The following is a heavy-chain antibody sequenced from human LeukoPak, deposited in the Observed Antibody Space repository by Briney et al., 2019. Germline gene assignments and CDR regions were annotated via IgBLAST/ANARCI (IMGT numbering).Heavy chain of an antibody. CDR3: ARGGGYCSSTSCYTGIIRGWFDP. CDR2: ISAYNGNT. CDR1: GYTFTSFG. Sequence: ASVKVSCKASGYTFTSFGISWVRQAPGQGLEWMGWISAYNGNTNYAQKLQGRVTMTTDTSTSTAYMGLRSLRSDDTAVYYCARGGGYCSSTSCYTGIIRGWFDPWGQGTLVTVSS. D-gene: IGHD2-2*02. V-gene: IGHV1-18*01. J-gene: IGHJ5*02.